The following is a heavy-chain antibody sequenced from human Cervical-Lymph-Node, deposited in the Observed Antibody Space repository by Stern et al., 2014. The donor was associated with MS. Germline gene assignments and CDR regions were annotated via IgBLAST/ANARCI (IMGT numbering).Heavy chain of an antibody. D-gene: IGHD3-3*01. CDR1: GFIASSKY. CDR2: IYSGGST. V-gene: IGHV3-53*01. CDR3: ARLSTVRFLEWFYDY. Sequence: EVQLVESGGNLIQPGGALRLSCAASGFIASSKYMAWVRQAPGKGLEWVSFIYSGGSTYYADSVKGRFTISRDNSKNTVYLQMNNLRAEDTAVYYCARLSTVRFLEWFYDYWGQGTLVTVSS. J-gene: IGHJ4*02.